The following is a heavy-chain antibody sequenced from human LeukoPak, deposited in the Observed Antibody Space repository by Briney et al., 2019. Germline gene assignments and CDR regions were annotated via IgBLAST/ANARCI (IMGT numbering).Heavy chain of an antibody. J-gene: IGHJ4*02. Sequence: PSETLSLTCTVSGDSIIGYYWSWIRQPPGKGLEWIGYIHYSGSTNYNPSLQSRVTISVDTSRSHFSLKLSSATAADTAVYYCARGERLGPDFWDQGTLVTVSS. CDR1: GDSIIGYY. V-gene: IGHV4-59*01. CDR2: IHYSGST. CDR3: ARGERLGPDF. D-gene: IGHD1-1*01.